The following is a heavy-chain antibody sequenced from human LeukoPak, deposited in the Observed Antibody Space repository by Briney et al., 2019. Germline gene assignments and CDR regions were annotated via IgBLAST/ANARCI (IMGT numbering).Heavy chain of an antibody. CDR2: INNDGSRT. CDR1: GFTFSSHS. CDR3: ASLSDY. Sequence: GGSLRLSCAASGFTFSSHSMHWVRQAPGKGLVWVSHINNDGSRTTYADSVKGRCTISRDNAKNTLYLQMNSLRAEDTAVYYCASLSDYWGQGXLVTV. J-gene: IGHJ4*02. V-gene: IGHV3-74*03.